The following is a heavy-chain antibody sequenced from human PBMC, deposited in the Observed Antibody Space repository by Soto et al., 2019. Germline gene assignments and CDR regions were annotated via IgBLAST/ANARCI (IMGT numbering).Heavy chain of an antibody. J-gene: IGHJ6*03. V-gene: IGHV2-26*01. CDR1: GGSISSYC. CDR2: IFSNDEK. D-gene: IGHD1-1*01. CDR3: ARSSFDDLYYYYMDV. Sequence: ETLSLTCTVSGGSISSYCWSWIRKRHAKPLEWLAPIFSNDEKSYSTSLKSRLTISTDTSKSPVVLTMTNMDPVDTATYYCARSSFDDLYYYYMDVWGKGTTVTVSS.